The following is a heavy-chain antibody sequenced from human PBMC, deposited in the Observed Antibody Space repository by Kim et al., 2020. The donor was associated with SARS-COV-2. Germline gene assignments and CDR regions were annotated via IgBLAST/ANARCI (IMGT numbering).Heavy chain of an antibody. CDR3: ARHSGGTTGTTVRYYYYYGMDV. Sequence: SVKVSCKASGGTFSSYAISWVRQAPGQGLEWMGGIIPIFGTANYAQKFQGRVTITADESTSTAYMELSSLRSEDTAVYYCARHSGGTTGTTVRYYYYYGMDVWGQGTTVTVSS. CDR1: GGTFSSYA. J-gene: IGHJ6*02. V-gene: IGHV1-69*13. CDR2: IIPIFGTA. D-gene: IGHD1-1*01.